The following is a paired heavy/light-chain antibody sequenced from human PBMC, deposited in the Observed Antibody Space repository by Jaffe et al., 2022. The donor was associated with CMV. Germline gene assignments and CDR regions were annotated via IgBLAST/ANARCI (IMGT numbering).Heavy chain of an antibody. D-gene: IGHD6-13*01. CDR1: GFTFSSYE. CDR2: ISSSGSTI. V-gene: IGHV3-48*03. Sequence: EVQLVESGGGLVQPGGSLRLSCAASGFTFSSYEMNWVRQAPGKGLEWVSYISSSGSTIYYADSVKGRFTISRDNAKNSLYLQMNSLRAEDTAVYYCAREVAARRSIAAAPGEGDYYYYMDVWGKGTTVTVSS. CDR3: AREVAARRSIAAAPGEGDYYYYMDV. J-gene: IGHJ6*03.
Light chain of an antibody. J-gene: IGKJ4*01. Sequence: EIVLTQSPGTLSLSPGERATLSCRASQSVSSSYLAWYQQKPGQAPRLLIYGASSRATGIPDRFSGSGSGTDFTLTISRLEPEDFAVYYCQQYGSSPRLTFGGGTKVEIK. CDR2: GAS. V-gene: IGKV3-20*01. CDR1: QSVSSSY. CDR3: QQYGSSPRLT.